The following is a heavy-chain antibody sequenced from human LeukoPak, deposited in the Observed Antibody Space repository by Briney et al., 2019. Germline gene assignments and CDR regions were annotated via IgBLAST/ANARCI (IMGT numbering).Heavy chain of an antibody. J-gene: IGHJ6*04. Sequence: GESLKISCKGSGYSFPSYWIGWLRQMPGKGLEWMGIIYPGDSDTRYSPSFQGQVTISADKSISTAYLQWSSLKASDTAMYYCARLTGSGRGYYGMDVWGKGTTVTVSS. CDR2: IYPGDSDT. CDR3: ARLTGSGRGYYGMDV. D-gene: IGHD3-10*01. V-gene: IGHV5-51*01. CDR1: GYSFPSYW.